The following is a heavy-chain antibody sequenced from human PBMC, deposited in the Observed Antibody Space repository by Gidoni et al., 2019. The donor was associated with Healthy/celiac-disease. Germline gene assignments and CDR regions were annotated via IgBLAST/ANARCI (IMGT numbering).Heavy chain of an antibody. CDR2: ISAYNGNT. CDR3: ARDREYVWGSYRFDAFDI. J-gene: IGHJ3*02. CDR1: GYTFTSYG. D-gene: IGHD3-16*02. Sequence: QVQLVQSGAEVKKPGASVKVSCKASGYTFTSYGISWVRQAPGQGLEWMGWISAYNGNTNYAQKLQGRVTMTTDTSTSTAYMELRSLRSDDTAVYYCARDREYVWGSYRFDAFDIWGQGTMVTVSS. V-gene: IGHV1-18*01.